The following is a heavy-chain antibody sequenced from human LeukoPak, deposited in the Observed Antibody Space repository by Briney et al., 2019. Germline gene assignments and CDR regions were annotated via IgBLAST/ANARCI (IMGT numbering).Heavy chain of an antibody. Sequence: SETLSLTCAVSGASISSSNYYWGWVRQSPGKGLEWIGNIYSSGNTYYNASLKSRVTMSVDTSKKQFSLKLSSVTAADTAVYYCARGSVGYYTYYFDYWGQGTLVTVSS. D-gene: IGHD3-3*01. CDR3: ARGSVGYYTYYFDY. J-gene: IGHJ4*02. CDR1: GASISSSNYY. CDR2: IYSSGNT. V-gene: IGHV4-39*07.